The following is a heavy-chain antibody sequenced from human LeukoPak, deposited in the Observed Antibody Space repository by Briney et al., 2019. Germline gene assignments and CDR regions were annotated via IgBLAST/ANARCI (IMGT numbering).Heavy chain of an antibody. CDR1: GFSFDDYP. V-gene: IGHV3-43*01. CDR2: ISWDGGIT. D-gene: IGHD2-2*01. Sequence: GGSLRLSCAASGFSFDDYPMHWVRQAPGKGLEWVSLISWDGGITFYADSLKGRFTISRDNNKNSLYLQMNSLRTDDTALYYCAMICTTSSCLDSWGQGTLVTVSS. CDR3: AMICTTSSCLDS. J-gene: IGHJ4*02.